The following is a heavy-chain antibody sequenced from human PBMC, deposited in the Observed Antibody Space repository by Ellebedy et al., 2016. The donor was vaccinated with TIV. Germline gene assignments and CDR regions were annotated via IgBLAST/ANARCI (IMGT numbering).Heavy chain of an antibody. D-gene: IGHD5-24*01. CDR3: ARGRWRQGAYYLDS. J-gene: IGHJ4*02. CDR1: GYMFSDHI. CDR2: INTNAGNP. Sequence: AASVQVSCKASGYMFSDHIINWLRQAPGQGPEWLGWINTNAGNPTFARGFTGRFVFLLDSSVTTTYLQINSLKADDTAVYYSARGRWRQGAYYLDSWGQGTLVIVSS. V-gene: IGHV7-4-1*02.